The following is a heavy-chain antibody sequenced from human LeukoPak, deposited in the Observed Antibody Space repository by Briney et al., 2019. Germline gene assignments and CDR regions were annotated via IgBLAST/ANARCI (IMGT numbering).Heavy chain of an antibody. J-gene: IGHJ6*03. D-gene: IGHD2-2*02. CDR3: ARHTMLGYCSSTSCYSRVDRNYYYYMDV. CDR1: GYTFTSYG. Sequence: ASVKVSXKASGYTFTSYGISWVRQAPGQGLEWMGWISAYNGNTNYAQKLQGRVTMTTDTFTSTAYMELRSLRSDDTAVYYCARHTMLGYCSSTSCYSRVDRNYYYYMDVWGKGTTVTVSS. V-gene: IGHV1-18*01. CDR2: ISAYNGNT.